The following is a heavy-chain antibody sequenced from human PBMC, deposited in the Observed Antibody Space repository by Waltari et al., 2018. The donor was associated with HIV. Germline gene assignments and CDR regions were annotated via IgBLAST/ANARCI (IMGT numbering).Heavy chain of an antibody. CDR3: AKEEAWFYSDSSGYT. Sequence: EVQLLESGGGLVQPGESLRLSCAASGFTLSSYAMSWVRQTPGKGLGWVSVISGRAGRTYYADSVKGRFTISRDNSMNTLYLQMNSLRAEDTAVYYCAKEEAWFYSDSSGYTWGQGTLVTVSS. CDR2: ISGRAGRT. J-gene: IGHJ5*02. D-gene: IGHD3-22*01. CDR1: GFTLSSYA. V-gene: IGHV3-23*01.